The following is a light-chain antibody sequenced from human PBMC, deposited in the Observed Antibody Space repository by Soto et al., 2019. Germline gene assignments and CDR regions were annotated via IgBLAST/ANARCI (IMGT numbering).Light chain of an antibody. CDR2: KAS. J-gene: IGKJ1*01. CDR1: QSISSW. Sequence: DIQMTQSPSTLSASIGDRVTITCRASQSISSWLAWYQQTPGRAPKLLIYKASSLESGVPSRFSGSGSGTEFTLTISSLQPDDFATYYCQQYNSYSTFGQGTKVDNK. CDR3: QQYNSYST. V-gene: IGKV1-5*03.